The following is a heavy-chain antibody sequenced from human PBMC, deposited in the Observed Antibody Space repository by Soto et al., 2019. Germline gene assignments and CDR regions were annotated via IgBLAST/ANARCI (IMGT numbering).Heavy chain of an antibody. Sequence: EVQLLESGGGWVQPGGSLRLSCAASGFTFSSYAMSWVRQAPGKGLEWVSAISGSGGSTYYADSVKGRFTISRDNSKNTLYLQMNSLRAEDTAVYYCAKPPGTDYSNYYYYYMDVWGKGTTVTVSS. CDR3: AKPPGTDYSNYYYYYMDV. J-gene: IGHJ6*03. CDR2: ISGSGGST. CDR1: GFTFSSYA. D-gene: IGHD4-4*01. V-gene: IGHV3-23*01.